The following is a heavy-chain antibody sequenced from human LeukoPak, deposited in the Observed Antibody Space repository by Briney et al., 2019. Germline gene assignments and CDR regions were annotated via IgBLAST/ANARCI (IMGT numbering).Heavy chain of an antibody. CDR3: ARDLDIVVVPAAFGYYFDY. V-gene: IGHV3-23*01. CDR1: GFTFSSYA. CDR2: ISGSGGST. D-gene: IGHD2-2*01. Sequence: GGSLRLSCAASGFTFSSYAMSWVRQAPGKGLEWVSAISGSGGSTYYADSVKGRFTISRDNSKNTLYLQMNSLRAEDTAVYYCARDLDIVVVPAAFGYYFDYWGQGTLVTVSS. J-gene: IGHJ4*02.